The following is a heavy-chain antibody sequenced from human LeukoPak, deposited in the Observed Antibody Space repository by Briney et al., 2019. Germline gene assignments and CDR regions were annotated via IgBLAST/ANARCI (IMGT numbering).Heavy chain of an antibody. Sequence: GGSLRLSCAASGFTVSSNYMCWVRQAPGKGLEWVSVIYSGGSTYYADSVKGRFTISRDNSKNTLYLQMKSLRAEDTAVYYCARERNLEIAVAGTIFNYWGQGTLVTVSS. V-gene: IGHV3-66*01. D-gene: IGHD6-19*01. CDR1: GFTVSSNY. J-gene: IGHJ4*02. CDR3: ARERNLEIAVAGTIFNY. CDR2: IYSGGST.